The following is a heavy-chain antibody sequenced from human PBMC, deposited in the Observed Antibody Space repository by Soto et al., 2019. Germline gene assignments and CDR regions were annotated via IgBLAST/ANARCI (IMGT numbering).Heavy chain of an antibody. Sequence: ASLKVSCEVSGYTLTELSMHWVRQAPGKGLEWMGGFDPEDGETIYAQKFQGRVTMTEDTSTDTAYMELSSLRSEDTAVYYCATRPSGLPHYGMDVWGQGTTVTVSS. D-gene: IGHD6-25*01. V-gene: IGHV1-24*01. CDR1: GYTLTELS. CDR3: ATRPSGLPHYGMDV. J-gene: IGHJ6*02. CDR2: FDPEDGET.